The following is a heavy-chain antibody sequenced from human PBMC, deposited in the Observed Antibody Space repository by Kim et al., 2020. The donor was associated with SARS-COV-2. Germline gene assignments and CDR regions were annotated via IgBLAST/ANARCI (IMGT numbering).Heavy chain of an antibody. V-gene: IGHV3-7*03. J-gene: IGHJ4*02. D-gene: IGHD1-26*01. CDR3: AGDIVGAAVDY. Sequence: YYVDSVKGRFTVSRDNAKNSLYLQMNSLGAEDTAVYYCAGDIVGAAVDYWGQGTLVTVSS.